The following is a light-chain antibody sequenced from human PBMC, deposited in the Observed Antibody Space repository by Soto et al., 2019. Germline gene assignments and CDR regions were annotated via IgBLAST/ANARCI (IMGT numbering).Light chain of an antibody. CDR1: QNVNAN. V-gene: IGKV3-15*01. Sequence: EVVMTQSPATLSVSPGERATLSCRASQNVNANLAWYQQKPGQAPRLLIHGASTRATGIPARFSGSGFGTEFILTISRLQSEDFAVYYCQQYNTWLWKFGQGTKVEGK. J-gene: IGKJ1*01. CDR3: QQYNTWLWK. CDR2: GAS.